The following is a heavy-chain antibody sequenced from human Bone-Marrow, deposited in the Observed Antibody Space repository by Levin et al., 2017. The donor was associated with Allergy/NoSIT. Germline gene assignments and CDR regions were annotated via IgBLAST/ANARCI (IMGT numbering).Heavy chain of an antibody. CDR3: ARARYYYYYGMDV. CDR2: INPSGGST. CDR1: GYTFTSYY. J-gene: IGHJ6*02. V-gene: IGHV1-46*01. Sequence: RPGGSLRLSCKASGYTFTSYYMHWVRQAPGQGLEWMGIINPSGGSTSYAQKFQGRVTMTRDTSTSTVYMELSSLRSEDTAVYYCARARYYYYYGMDVWGQGTTVTVSS.